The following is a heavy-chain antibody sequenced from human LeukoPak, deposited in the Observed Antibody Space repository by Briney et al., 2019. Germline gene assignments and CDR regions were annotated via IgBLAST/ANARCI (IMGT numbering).Heavy chain of an antibody. CDR1: GGTFSSYA. J-gene: IGHJ4*02. D-gene: IGHD2-15*01. V-gene: IGHV1-69*13. CDR3: ARGYCSGGSCYDY. Sequence: SVKVSCKASGGTFSSYAISWVRQAPGQGLEWKGGIIPIFGTANYAQKFQGRVTITADESTSTAYMELSSLRSEDTAVYYCARGYCSGGSCYDYWGQGTLVTVSS. CDR2: IIPIFGTA.